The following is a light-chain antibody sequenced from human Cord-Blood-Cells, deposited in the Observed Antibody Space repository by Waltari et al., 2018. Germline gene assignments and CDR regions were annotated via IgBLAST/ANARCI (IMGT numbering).Light chain of an antibody. CDR3: QQYGSSPLP. J-gene: IGKJ4*01. V-gene: IGKV3-20*01. CDR2: GAS. Sequence: EIVLMQSPGTLSLSPGERATLSCRASQSVSSSYLAWYQQKPGQAPRPLIYGASSRATGIPDRFSGSESGADFTLTISRLEPEDFAVYYCQQYGSSPLPVGGGTKVEIK. CDR1: QSVSSSY.